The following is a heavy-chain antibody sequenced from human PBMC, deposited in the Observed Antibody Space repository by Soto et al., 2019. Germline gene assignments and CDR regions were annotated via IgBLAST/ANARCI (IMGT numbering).Heavy chain of an antibody. J-gene: IGHJ5*02. CDR2: INQDGSHK. V-gene: IGHV3-7*05. Sequence: GGSLRLSCAASGFTFTNYWMSWVRQAPGKGLEWVANINQDGSHKSYVDSVKGRFTISRDNAKNSLFLQTNSLRAEDTAVYYCARNEAWGQGILVTVSS. CDR1: GFTFTNYW. CDR3: ARNEA.